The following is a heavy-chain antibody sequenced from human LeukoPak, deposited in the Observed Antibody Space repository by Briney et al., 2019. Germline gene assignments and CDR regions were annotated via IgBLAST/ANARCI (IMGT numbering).Heavy chain of an antibody. Sequence: AGGPLRLSCSAWGFSFSNYAMYWVRAAPGKALEGVANIKQGGREQYYVDSVKGRFTISRDNAKNSLYLQMNSLRAEDTAVYYCARDFGLRCSGGTCYSVYYYGMDVWGKGTTVTVSS. CDR3: ARDFGLRCSGGTCYSVYYYGMDV. D-gene: IGHD2-15*01. CDR1: GFSFSNYA. V-gene: IGHV3-7*03. CDR2: IKQGGREQ. J-gene: IGHJ6*04.